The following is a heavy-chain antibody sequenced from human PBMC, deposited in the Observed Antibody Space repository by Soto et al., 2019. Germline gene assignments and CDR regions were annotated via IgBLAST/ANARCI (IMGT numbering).Heavy chain of an antibody. V-gene: IGHV3-21*01. J-gene: IGHJ1*01. CDR2: ITSESSYI. CDR1: VFSFSSYG. CDR3: ARVDGYHYPNEY. D-gene: IGHD3-22*01. Sequence: VGSLRLSCASSVFSFSSYGMIWVRQAPGKWLEWVSSITSESSYIYYVDSVRGRFTITRDNAKNSLHLQMTSLRAEDTAVYYCARVDGYHYPNEYWGQGTLVIVS.